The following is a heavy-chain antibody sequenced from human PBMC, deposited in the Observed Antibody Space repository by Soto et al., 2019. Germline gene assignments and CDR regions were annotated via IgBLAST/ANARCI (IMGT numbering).Heavy chain of an antibody. CDR1: GGSISSYY. Sequence: SETLSLTCTVSGGSISSYYWSWIRQPPGKGLEWIGYIYYSGSTNYNPSLKSRVTISVDTSKNQFSLKLSSVTAADTAVYYCAGSYCSSTSCYGGAYYYYYMDVWGKGTTVTVSS. V-gene: IGHV4-59*08. D-gene: IGHD2-2*01. CDR3: AGSYCSSTSCYGGAYYYYYMDV. J-gene: IGHJ6*03. CDR2: IYYSGST.